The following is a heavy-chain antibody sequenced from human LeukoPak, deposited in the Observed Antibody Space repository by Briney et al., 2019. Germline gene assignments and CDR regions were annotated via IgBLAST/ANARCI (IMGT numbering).Heavy chain of an antibody. CDR2: INPNSGGT. Sequence: ASVTVSCKASGYXFTGYYMHWVRQAPGQGLEWMGWINPNSGGTNYVQVFQGRVTMTRDTSISTAYMELSRLRSDDTAVYYCARVFSSSWFDAFDIWGQGTMVTVSS. CDR1: GYXFTGYY. J-gene: IGHJ3*02. V-gene: IGHV1-2*02. CDR3: ARVFSSSWFDAFDI. D-gene: IGHD6-13*01.